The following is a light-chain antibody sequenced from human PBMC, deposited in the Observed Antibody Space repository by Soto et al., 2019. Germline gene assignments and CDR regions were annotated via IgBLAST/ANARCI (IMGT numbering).Light chain of an antibody. CDR1: QSVASGF. V-gene: IGKV3-20*01. Sequence: EIVLTQSPGTLSLSPGERATLFCRASQSVASGFLAWYQHKPGQAPRLLIHGASNRATGIPDRFSGSGSGSDFTLTISRLEPEDFAVYYCQHFAGSPRTFGQGTKVDIK. CDR3: QHFAGSPRT. J-gene: IGKJ2*01. CDR2: GAS.